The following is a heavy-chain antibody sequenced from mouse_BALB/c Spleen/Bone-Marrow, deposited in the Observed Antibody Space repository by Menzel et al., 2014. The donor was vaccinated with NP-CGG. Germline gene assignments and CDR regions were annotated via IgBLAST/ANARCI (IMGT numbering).Heavy chain of an antibody. J-gene: IGHJ3*01. Sequence: VQLQQSGAELVRPGTSVKVSCKASGYAFTNYWIEWVKQRPGQGLEWIGVINPGSGGANYNEKFKGKATLTADKSSSTAYMQLYSLTSDDSAVYFCARDGRITTEGFAYWGQGTLVTASA. CDR1: GYAFTNYW. CDR3: ARDGRITTEGFAY. D-gene: IGHD2-4*01. CDR2: INPGSGGA. V-gene: IGHV1-54*01.